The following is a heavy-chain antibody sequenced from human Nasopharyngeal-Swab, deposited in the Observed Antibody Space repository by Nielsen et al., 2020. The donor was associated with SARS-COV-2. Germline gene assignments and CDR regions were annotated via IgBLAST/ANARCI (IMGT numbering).Heavy chain of an antibody. CDR1: GYTFTSYG. V-gene: IGHV1-18*01. CDR3: ARGYGGNSRGFAFDI. D-gene: IGHD4-23*01. CDR2: ISAYNGNT. Sequence: SVQVSCQASGYTFTSYGLNWVRQAPGQGLEWMGWISAYNGNTNYAQKFQGRVTMTTDTSTSTAYMELRSLRSDDTAVYYCARGYGGNSRGFAFDIWGQGTMVTVSS. J-gene: IGHJ3*02.